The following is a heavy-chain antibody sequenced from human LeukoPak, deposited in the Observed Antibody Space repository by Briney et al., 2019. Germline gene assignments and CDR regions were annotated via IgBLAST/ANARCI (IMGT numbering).Heavy chain of an antibody. V-gene: IGHV3-64*01. CDR1: GFTFSTYA. D-gene: IGHD2-15*01. CDR2: ISGDGGNT. Sequence: GSLRLSCAASGFTFSTYAMHWVRQPPGKGLEHVSSISGDGGNTCYANSVKDRFTISRDNSKNTLSLQMGSLRAEDMAVYYCAKGAHIVASNWFDPWGQGVLVTVSS. J-gene: IGHJ5*02. CDR3: AKGAHIVASNWFDP.